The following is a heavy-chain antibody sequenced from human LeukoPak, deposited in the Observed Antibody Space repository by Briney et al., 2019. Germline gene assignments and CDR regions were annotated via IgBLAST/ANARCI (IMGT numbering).Heavy chain of an antibody. CDR1: TGSISSGSYY. CDR3: ARSNWNRGYFYMDV. J-gene: IGHJ6*03. V-gene: IGHV4-61*09. Sequence: SQTPSLTCTVSTGSISSGSYYWSWIRQPAGKGLEWIGHVYSSGSANYNPSLRSRVTVSVDTSKNQFSLNLTSVTAADTAMYYCARSNWNRGYFYMDVWGKGTTVTVSS. D-gene: IGHD1/OR15-1a*01. CDR2: VYSSGSA.